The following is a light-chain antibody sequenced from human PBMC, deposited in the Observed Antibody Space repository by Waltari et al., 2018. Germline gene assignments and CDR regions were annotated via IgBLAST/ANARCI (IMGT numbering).Light chain of an antibody. CDR2: WAS. CDR3: QQYNSWPRT. J-gene: IGKJ1*01. CDR1: QSVLYSSNNKNY. V-gene: IGKV4-1*01. Sequence: DIVMTQSADSLAVSLGERATINCKSSQSVLYSSNNKNYLAWYQQKPGQPPKLLLYWASIRQSGVPDRFSGSGSATDFTLTISSLQSEDFAVYYCQQYNSWPRTFGQGTKVEIK.